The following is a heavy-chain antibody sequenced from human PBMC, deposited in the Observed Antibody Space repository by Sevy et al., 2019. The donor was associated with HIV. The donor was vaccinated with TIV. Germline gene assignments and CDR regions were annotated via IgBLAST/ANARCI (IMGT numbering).Heavy chain of an antibody. CDR2: IYYSGST. J-gene: IGHJ4*02. V-gene: IGHV4-39*01. CDR3: ARHEVVSIVVVVAATPQGDYFDY. CDR1: GGSISSSSYY. D-gene: IGHD2-15*01. Sequence: SETLSLTCTVSGGSISSSSYYWGWIRQPPGKGLEWIGSIYYSGSTYYNPSLKSRVTISVDTSKNQFSLKLGSVTAAETAVYYCARHEVVSIVVVVAATPQGDYFDYWGQGTLVTVSS.